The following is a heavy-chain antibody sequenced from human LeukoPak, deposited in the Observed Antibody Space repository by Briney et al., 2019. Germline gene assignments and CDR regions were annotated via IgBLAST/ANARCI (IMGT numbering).Heavy chain of an antibody. V-gene: IGHV3-9*01. Sequence: GGSLRLSCAASGFIFADYAMHWVRQAPGKGLEWVSGISWNSVNIGYAESVKGRFTISRDNAKNSLHLQMNSLRVEDTALYYCVKASCSGGSCYYFDYWGQVTLVTVSS. D-gene: IGHD2-15*01. CDR1: GFIFADYA. CDR2: ISWNSVNI. CDR3: VKASCSGGSCYYFDY. J-gene: IGHJ4*02.